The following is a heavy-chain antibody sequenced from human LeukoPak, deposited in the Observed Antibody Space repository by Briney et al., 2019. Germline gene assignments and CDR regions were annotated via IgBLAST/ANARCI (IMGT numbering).Heavy chain of an antibody. CDR3: ARDQYCSSTSCSAEY. V-gene: IGHV1-18*01. D-gene: IGHD2-2*01. CDR1: GYTFTSYG. J-gene: IGHJ4*02. CDR2: ISAYNGNT. Sequence: ASVKVSCKASGYTFTSYGISWVRQAPGQGLEWMGWISAYNGNTNYAQKLQGRVTMTTDTSTSTACMELRSLRSDDTAVYYCARDQYCSSTSCSAEYWGQGTLATVSS.